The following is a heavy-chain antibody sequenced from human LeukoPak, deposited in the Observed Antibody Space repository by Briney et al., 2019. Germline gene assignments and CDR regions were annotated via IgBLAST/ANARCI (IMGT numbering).Heavy chain of an antibody. CDR2: ISYDGSNK. V-gene: IGHV3-30*18. Sequence: PGGSLRLSCAASGFTFSSYGMHWVRQAPGKGLEWVAVISYDGSNKYYADSVKGRFTISRDNSKNTLYLQMNSLRAEDTAVYYCAKDRDDYVWGSYRYSFLPPSYYFDYWGQGTLVTVSS. CDR3: AKDRDDYVWGSYRYSFLPPSYYFDY. CDR1: GFTFSSYG. D-gene: IGHD3-16*02. J-gene: IGHJ4*02.